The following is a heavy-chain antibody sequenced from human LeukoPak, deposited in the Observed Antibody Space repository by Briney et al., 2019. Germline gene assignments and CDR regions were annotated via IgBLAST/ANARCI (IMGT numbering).Heavy chain of an antibody. V-gene: IGHV6-1*01. D-gene: IGHD6-19*01. CDR1: GDSVSSNSAA. J-gene: IGHJ6*03. CDR3: ARGIAVAEYYYYYYMDV. Sequence: SQTLSLTCAISGDSVSSNSAAWNWIRQSPSRGLEWLGRTYYRSKWYNDYAVSVKSRITINPDTSKNQFSMQLNSVTPEDTAVYYCARGIAVAEYYYYYYMDVWGKGTTVTVSS. CDR2: TYYRSKWYN.